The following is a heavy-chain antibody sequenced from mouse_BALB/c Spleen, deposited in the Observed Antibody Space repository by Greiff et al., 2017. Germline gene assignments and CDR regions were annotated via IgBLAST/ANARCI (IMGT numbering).Heavy chain of an antibody. J-gene: IGHJ4*01. V-gene: IGHV5-12-2*01. CDR3: AREAWAYAMDY. CDR2: ISNGGGST. CDR1: GFTFSSYT. D-gene: IGHD4-1*01. Sequence: EVMLVESGGGLVQPGGSLKLSCAASGFTFSSYTMSWVRQTPEKRLEWVAYISNGGGSTYYPDSVKGRFTISRDNAKNTLYLQMSSLKSEDTAMYYCAREAWAYAMDYWGQGTSVTVSS.